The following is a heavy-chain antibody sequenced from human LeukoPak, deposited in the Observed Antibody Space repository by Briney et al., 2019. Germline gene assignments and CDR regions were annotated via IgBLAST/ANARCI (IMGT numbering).Heavy chain of an antibody. V-gene: IGHV3-73*01. Sequence: GGSLRLSCAASGFTFSGSAMHWVRQASGKGLEWLGRIRSKVNRYATAYAASVKGRFTISRDDSKNTAYLQMNSLKTEDTAVYYCTTGTGEYYFDYWGQGTLVTVSS. D-gene: IGHD3-10*01. CDR2: IRSKVNRYAT. CDR1: GFTFSGSA. J-gene: IGHJ4*02. CDR3: TTGTGEYYFDY.